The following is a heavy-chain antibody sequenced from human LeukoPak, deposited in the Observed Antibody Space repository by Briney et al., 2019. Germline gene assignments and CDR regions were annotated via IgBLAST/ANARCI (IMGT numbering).Heavy chain of an antibody. CDR1: SGSISTYH. CDR2: VHYTGST. J-gene: IGHJ4*02. CDR3: ARSSGSRYYIDY. D-gene: IGHD1-26*01. V-gene: IGHV4-59*01. Sequence: ETLTLTCAVSSGSISTYHWSWIRQPPGKGLEWIGLVHYTGSTNYSASLKGRVTISVDTSKNQFSLKLNSVTAADTAVYYCARSSGSRYYIDYWGQGTLVTVSS.